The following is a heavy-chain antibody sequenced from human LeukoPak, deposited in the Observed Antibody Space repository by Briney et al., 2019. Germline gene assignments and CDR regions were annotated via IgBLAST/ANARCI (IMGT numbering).Heavy chain of an antibody. Sequence: ASVKVSCKASGYTFTSYYMHWVRQAPGQGLEWMGIINPSGGSTSYAQKFQGRVTMTRDTSTSTVYMELSSLRSEDTAVYSCARDHIVATAPFYGLDVWGQGTTVTVSS. J-gene: IGHJ6*02. CDR2: INPSGGST. CDR1: GYTFTSYY. CDR3: ARDHIVATAPFYGLDV. D-gene: IGHD5-12*01. V-gene: IGHV1-46*01.